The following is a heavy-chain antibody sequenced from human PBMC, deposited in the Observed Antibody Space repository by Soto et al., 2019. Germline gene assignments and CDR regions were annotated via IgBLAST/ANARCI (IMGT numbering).Heavy chain of an antibody. J-gene: IGHJ3*02. Sequence: EVQLLESGGGLVQPGGSLRLSCAASEFTFSSYAMTWVRQAPGKGLEWVSAISGSGGGTYYADSVKGRFTISRDNSKNTLYLQLNSLRAEDTAVYYCAKDAGYCSGGNCYSYHDAFDIWGQGTLVTVSS. CDR2: ISGSGGGT. CDR1: EFTFSSYA. D-gene: IGHD2-15*01. V-gene: IGHV3-23*01. CDR3: AKDAGYCSGGNCYSYHDAFDI.